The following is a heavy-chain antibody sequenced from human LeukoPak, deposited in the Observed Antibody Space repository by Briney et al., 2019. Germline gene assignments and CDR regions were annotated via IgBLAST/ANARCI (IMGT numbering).Heavy chain of an antibody. D-gene: IGHD6-19*01. V-gene: IGHV1-2*02. Sequence: GASVKVSCKASGYTFTGYYMHWVRQAPGQGLEWMGWINPNSGGTNYAQKFQGRVTMTRDTSISTAYMELSRLRSDDTAVYYCARDLFEDEYSSGWYRYDAFDIWGQGTMVTVSS. CDR3: ARDLFEDEYSSGWYRYDAFDI. CDR1: GYTFTGYY. CDR2: INPNSGGT. J-gene: IGHJ3*02.